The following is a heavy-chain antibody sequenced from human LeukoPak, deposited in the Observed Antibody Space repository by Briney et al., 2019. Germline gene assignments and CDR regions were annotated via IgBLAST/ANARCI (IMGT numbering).Heavy chain of an antibody. CDR1: GFTFSSYG. CDR3: AKETEMEYYYGMDS. V-gene: IGHV3-30*18. Sequence: GRSLRLSCAASGFTFSSYGMHWVRRAPGKELEGGAVIADDGIKKYYADSGNARFTTSRENSKKTMYLQMNSLRSQHTAGVFFAKETEMEYYYGMDSWGQGTTVTVSS. J-gene: IGHJ6*02. D-gene: IGHD5-24*01. CDR2: IADDGIKK.